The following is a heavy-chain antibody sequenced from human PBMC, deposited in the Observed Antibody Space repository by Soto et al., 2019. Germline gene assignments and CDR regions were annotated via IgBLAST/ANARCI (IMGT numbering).Heavy chain of an antibody. D-gene: IGHD6-6*01. J-gene: IGHJ1*01. CDR3: ARDSGYSSSSAPGY. CDR2: IKQDGSEK. CDR1: GFTFSSYW. V-gene: IGHV3-7*03. Sequence: PGGSLRLSCAASGFTFSSYWMSWVRQAPGKGLEWVANIKQDGSEKYYVDSVKGRFTISRDNAKNSLYLQMNSLRAEGTAVYYCARDSGYSSSSAPGYWGQGTLATVSS.